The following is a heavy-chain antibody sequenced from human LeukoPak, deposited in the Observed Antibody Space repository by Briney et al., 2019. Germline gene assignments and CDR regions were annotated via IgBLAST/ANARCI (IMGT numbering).Heavy chain of an antibody. Sequence: PSETLSLTCTVSGGSISSYYWSWIRQPPGKGLEWIGYIYYSGSTNYDTSLKSRVTISVDTSKNQFSLKLSSVTAADTAVYYCARMSYFDWSTVNYFDYWGQGTLVTVSS. CDR1: GGSISSYY. CDR3: ARMSYFDWSTVNYFDY. CDR2: IYYSGST. V-gene: IGHV4-59*01. J-gene: IGHJ4*02. D-gene: IGHD3-9*01.